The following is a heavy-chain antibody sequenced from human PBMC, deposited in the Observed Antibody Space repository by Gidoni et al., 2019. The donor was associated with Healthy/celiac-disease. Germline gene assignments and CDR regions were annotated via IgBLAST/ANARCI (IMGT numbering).Heavy chain of an antibody. CDR1: GDSISSSYYY. J-gene: IGHJ4*02. D-gene: IGHD2-21*02. CDR3: ARLTCRTSRCPTAH. CDR2: IFYSGST. Sequence: QVQLQESGPGLVKPSETLSLTCTVTGDSISSSYYYWGWIRQPPGKGLEWIGSIFYSGSTYYNPSLKSRVSISVDTSRNQFSLKVNSVIAADTALYYCARLTCRTSRCPTAHWGQGTLVTVSS. V-gene: IGHV4-39*01.